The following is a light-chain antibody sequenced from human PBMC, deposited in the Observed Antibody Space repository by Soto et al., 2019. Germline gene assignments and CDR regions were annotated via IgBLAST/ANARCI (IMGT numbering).Light chain of an antibody. CDR3: QQYDTSPPLYT. V-gene: IGKV3-20*01. Sequence: EVVLTQSPGTLSLSPGKRATLSCRASQTVDSTYLAWYQQKPGQAPRLLIYRASSRAAGVPDRFSGSGSGTDFTLTISKLDPEDFAVYYCQQYDTSPPLYTFGQGTKLEIK. CDR1: QTVDSTY. CDR2: RAS. J-gene: IGKJ2*01.